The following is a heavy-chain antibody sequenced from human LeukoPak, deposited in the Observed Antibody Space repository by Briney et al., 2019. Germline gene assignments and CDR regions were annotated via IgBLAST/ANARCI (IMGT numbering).Heavy chain of an antibody. D-gene: IGHD5-18*01. CDR2: IRSKANSYAT. J-gene: IGHJ4*02. V-gene: IGHV3-73*01. CDR1: GFTFSGSA. Sequence: GGSLRLSCAASGFTFSGSAMHWVRQASGKGLEWVGRIRSKANSYATAYAASVKGRFTISRDDSKSTAYLQMNSLKTEDTAVYYCTRLSSQLWSFQWGQGTLVTVSS. CDR3: TRLSSQLWSFQ.